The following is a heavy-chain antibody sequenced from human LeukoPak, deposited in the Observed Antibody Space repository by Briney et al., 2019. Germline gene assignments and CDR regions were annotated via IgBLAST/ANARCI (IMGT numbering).Heavy chain of an antibody. J-gene: IGHJ4*02. CDR2: INPNSGGT. Sequence: GASVKVSCKASGYTFTSYAMGWVRQAPGQGLEWMGWINPNSGGTNYAQKFQGRVTMTRDTSISTAYMELSRLRSDDTAVYYCARDSTVTINFDYWGQGTLVTVSS. CDR3: ARDSTVTINFDY. D-gene: IGHD4-11*01. V-gene: IGHV1-2*02. CDR1: GYTFTSYA.